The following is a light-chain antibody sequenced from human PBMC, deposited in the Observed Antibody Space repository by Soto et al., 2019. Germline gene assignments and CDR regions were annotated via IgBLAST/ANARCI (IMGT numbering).Light chain of an antibody. J-gene: IGLJ3*02. CDR3: CSYVDGITWV. CDR2: EVS. CDR1: SSDVGRYNL. Sequence: QSVLTQPASVTGSPGQSITISCTGTSSDVGRYNLVSWYQQHPGKAPKLIIYEVSKRPSGVSARFSVSKSGNTASLTISGLQAEDEADYYCCSYVDGITWVFGGGTKLTVL. V-gene: IGLV2-23*02.